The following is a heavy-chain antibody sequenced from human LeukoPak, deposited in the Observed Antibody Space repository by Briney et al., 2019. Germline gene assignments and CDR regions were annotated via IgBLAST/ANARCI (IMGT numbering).Heavy chain of an antibody. Sequence: GGSLRLSCAASGFTFSSYGMHWVRQAPGKGLEWVAFIRYDGSNKYYADSVKARFTLSRDNSKNTMYLQMNTLRAEDTAVYYCATGYSSGWYGRLDYWGPGTLVTVSS. CDR2: IRYDGSNK. CDR3: ATGYSSGWYGRLDY. D-gene: IGHD6-19*01. CDR1: GFTFSSYG. V-gene: IGHV3-30*02. J-gene: IGHJ4*02.